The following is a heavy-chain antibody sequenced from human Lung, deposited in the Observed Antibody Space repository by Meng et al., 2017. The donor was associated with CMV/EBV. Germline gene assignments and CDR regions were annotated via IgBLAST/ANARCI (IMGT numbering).Heavy chain of an antibody. Sequence: TLSLTCPVPGASISSDSRWSWVRQPPGKGREWIGEIYDSGITNYNPSLKSRVTISVDSSNNQFSLQLTSVTAADTAIYYCARAYCGGDCYSGFDFWGPGXLVTVSS. CDR2: IYDSGIT. V-gene: IGHV4-4*02. CDR3: ARAYCGGDCYSGFDF. CDR1: GASISSDSR. D-gene: IGHD2-21*01. J-gene: IGHJ4*02.